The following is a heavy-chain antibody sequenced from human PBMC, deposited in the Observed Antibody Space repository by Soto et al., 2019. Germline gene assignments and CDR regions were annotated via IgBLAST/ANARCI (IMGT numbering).Heavy chain of an antibody. V-gene: IGHV4-39*01. CDR3: ARRSSGYGAFDI. D-gene: IGHD3-22*01. J-gene: IGHJ3*02. CDR1: GGSISSSSYY. CDR2: IYYSGST. Sequence: SETLSLTCTVSGGSISSSSYYWGWIRQPPGKGLEWIGSIYYSGSTYYNPSLKSRVTISVDTSKNQFSLKLSSVTAADTAVYYCARRSSGYGAFDIWGQGTMVTVSS.